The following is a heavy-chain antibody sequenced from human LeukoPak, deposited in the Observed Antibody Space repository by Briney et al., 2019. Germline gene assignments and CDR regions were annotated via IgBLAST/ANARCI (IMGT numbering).Heavy chain of an antibody. CDR1: GGSIRSTSYY. CDR3: ARGGYYGSGNDFRFDP. Sequence: PSETLSLTCTVSGGSIRSTSYYWGWIRQPPGKGLEWIGSIYYSGSTYYNPSLKSRVTISVDTSKNQFSLKLSSVTAADTAVYYCARGGYYGSGNDFRFDPWGQGTLVTVSS. D-gene: IGHD3-10*01. CDR2: IYYSGST. J-gene: IGHJ5*02. V-gene: IGHV4-39*07.